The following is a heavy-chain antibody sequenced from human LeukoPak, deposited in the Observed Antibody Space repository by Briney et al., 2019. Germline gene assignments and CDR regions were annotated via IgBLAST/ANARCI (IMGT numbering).Heavy chain of an antibody. CDR1: RFIFDDYG. CDR2: INWKGDIT. Sequence: AGGSLRLSCAAARFIFDDYGMAWVRQVPGKGLEWVSGINWKGDITGYADSVKGRFTISRDNAQNSLYLEMNSLSGEDTALYYCARVWGAYYHGMDVWGQGTTVTVSS. CDR3: ARVWGAYYHGMDV. D-gene: IGHD3-16*01. V-gene: IGHV3-20*04. J-gene: IGHJ6*02.